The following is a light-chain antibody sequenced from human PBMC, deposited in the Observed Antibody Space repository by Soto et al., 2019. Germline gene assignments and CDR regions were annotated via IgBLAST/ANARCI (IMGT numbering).Light chain of an antibody. CDR1: RTIISW. CDR3: QLYNIYSEA. CDR2: KAS. J-gene: IGKJ1*01. V-gene: IGKV1-5*03. Sequence: DIQMTQSPSTLSGSVGDRVTITWRASRTIISWLAWYQQKPGKAPKLLIYKASTLKSGDPSRFSGSGSGTEFTLTISSLQPDDFAPYYCQLYNIYSEAFGQVTKVAIK.